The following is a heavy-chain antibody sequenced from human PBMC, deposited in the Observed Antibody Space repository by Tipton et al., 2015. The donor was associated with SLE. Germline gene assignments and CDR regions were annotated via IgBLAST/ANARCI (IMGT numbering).Heavy chain of an antibody. D-gene: IGHD5-24*01. Sequence: TLSLTCTVSGGSFTSHYWSWIRQPPGKGLEWIGWVHYSGNTAYSPPHSSRVTMSVDTSKKQISLKLRSVTAADTAVYYCARDQEMASGENRFDPWGQGTLVTVSS. V-gene: IGHV4-59*11. CDR1: GGSFTSHY. J-gene: IGHJ5*02. CDR2: VHYSGNT. CDR3: ARDQEMASGENRFDP.